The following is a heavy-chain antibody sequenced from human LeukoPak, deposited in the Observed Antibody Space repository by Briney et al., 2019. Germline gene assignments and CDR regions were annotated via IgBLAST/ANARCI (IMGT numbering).Heavy chain of an antibody. CDR1: GFTVSSNY. CDR3: ARERGYSYGQREKETGVLDY. Sequence: GGSLRLSCAASGFTVSSNYMSWVRQAPGKGLEWVSVIYSGGSTYYADSVKGRFTISRDNSKNTLYLQMNSLRAEDTAVYYCARERGYSYGQREKETGVLDYWGQGTLVTVSS. D-gene: IGHD5-18*01. CDR2: IYSGGST. J-gene: IGHJ4*02. V-gene: IGHV3-53*01.